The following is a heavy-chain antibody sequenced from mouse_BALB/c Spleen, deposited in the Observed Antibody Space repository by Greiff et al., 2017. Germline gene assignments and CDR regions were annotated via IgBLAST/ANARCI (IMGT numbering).Heavy chain of an antibody. J-gene: IGHJ2*01. Sequence: EVKLMESGGGLVKPGGSLKLSCAASGFTFSDYYMYWVRQTPEKRLEWVATISDGGSYTYYPDSVKGRFTISRDNAKNNLYLQMSSLKSEDTAMYYCARDQTVTGFFDYWGEGTTLTVSS. D-gene: IGHD4-1*01. CDR3: ARDQTVTGFFDY. CDR1: GFTFSDYY. CDR2: ISDGGSYT. V-gene: IGHV5-4*02.